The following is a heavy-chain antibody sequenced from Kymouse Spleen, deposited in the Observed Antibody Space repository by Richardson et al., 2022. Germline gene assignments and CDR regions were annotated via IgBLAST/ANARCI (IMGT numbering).Heavy chain of an antibody. J-gene: IGHJ6*02. CDR2: IWYDGSNK. V-gene: IGHV3-33*01. CDR1: GFTFSSYG. Sequence: QVQLVESGGGVVQPGRSLRLSCAASGFTFSSYGMHWVRQAPGKGLEWVAVIWYDGSNKYYADSVKGRFTISRDNSKNTLYLQMNSLRAEDTAVYYCARDVKMWDSSSRYYGMDVWGQGTTVTVSS. CDR3: ARDVKMWDSSSRYYGMDV. D-gene: IGHD6-6*01.